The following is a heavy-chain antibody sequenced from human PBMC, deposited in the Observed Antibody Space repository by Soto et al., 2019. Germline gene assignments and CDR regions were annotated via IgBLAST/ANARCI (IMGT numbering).Heavy chain of an antibody. D-gene: IGHD4-17*01. CDR1: GGSISSYY. CDR3: ARVETGDYGGFGY. Sequence: SETLSLTCTVSGGSISSYYWSWIRQPPGKGLEWIGYIYYSGSTNYNPSLESRVTISVDTSKNQFSLKLSSVTAADTAVYYCARVETGDYGGFGYWGQGTLVTVSS. V-gene: IGHV4-59*01. J-gene: IGHJ4*02. CDR2: IYYSGST.